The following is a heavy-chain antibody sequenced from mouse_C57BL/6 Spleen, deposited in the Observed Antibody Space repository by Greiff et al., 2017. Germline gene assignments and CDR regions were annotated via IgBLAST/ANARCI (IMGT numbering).Heavy chain of an antibody. CDR2: INPGSGGT. Sequence: QVQLQQSGAELVRPGTSVKVSCKASGYAFTNYLIEWVKQRPGQGLEWIGVINPGSGGTNYNEKFKGKATLPAGKSSSTAYMQLSSLTSEDSAVYFCAREGYSPRYFDVWGTGTTVTVSS. V-gene: IGHV1-54*01. CDR3: AREGYSPRYFDV. D-gene: IGHD2-12*01. CDR1: GYAFTNYL. J-gene: IGHJ1*03.